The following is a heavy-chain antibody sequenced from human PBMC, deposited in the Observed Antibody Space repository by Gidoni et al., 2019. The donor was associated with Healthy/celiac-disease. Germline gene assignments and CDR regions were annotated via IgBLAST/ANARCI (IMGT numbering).Heavy chain of an antibody. V-gene: IGHV3-9*01. J-gene: IGHJ4*02. CDR3: AKDTNYDILTHLDY. Sequence: EVQLVESGGGLVQPGRSLRLSCAASGFTFDDYAMHWVRQAPGKGLEWVSGISWNSGSIGYADSVKGRFTISRDNAKNSLYLQMNSLRAEDTALYYCAKDTNYDILTHLDYWGQGTLVTVSS. CDR2: ISWNSGSI. D-gene: IGHD3-9*01. CDR1: GFTFDDYA.